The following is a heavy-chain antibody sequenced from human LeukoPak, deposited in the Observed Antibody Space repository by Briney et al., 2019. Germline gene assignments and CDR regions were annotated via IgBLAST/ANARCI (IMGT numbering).Heavy chain of an antibody. J-gene: IGHJ6*02. CDR3: ARGRGYSSSWYWYYYGMDV. CDR2: IYRSGST. V-gene: IGHV4-38-2*02. Sequence: SETLSLTCTVSGYSISSGYYWGWIRPPPGKGLEWIGSIYRSGSTYYNPSLKSRVTISVDTSKNQFSLKLSSVTAADTAVYYCARGRGYSSSWYWYYYGMDVWGQGTTVTVSS. D-gene: IGHD6-13*01. CDR1: GYSISSGYY.